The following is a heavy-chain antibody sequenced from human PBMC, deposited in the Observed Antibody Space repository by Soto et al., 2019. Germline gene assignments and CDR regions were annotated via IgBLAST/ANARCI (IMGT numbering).Heavy chain of an antibody. J-gene: IGHJ6*02. CDR2: TYYRSRWYS. Sequence: SQTLSLTCVISGDSVSSSSVAWNWVRQSPSRGLEWLGRTYYRSRWYSDFAVSVRGRIVINADTSKDQFSLQLNSVTPEDTAVYFCARSEEDSDYYYYGLDVWGQGTTVTVSS. D-gene: IGHD2-15*01. CDR3: ARSEEDSDYYYYGLDV. CDR1: GDSVSSSSVA. V-gene: IGHV6-1*01.